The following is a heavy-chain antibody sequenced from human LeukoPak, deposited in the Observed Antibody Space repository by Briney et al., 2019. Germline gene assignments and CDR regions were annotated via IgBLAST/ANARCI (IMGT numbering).Heavy chain of an antibody. J-gene: IGHJ2*01. V-gene: IGHV4-59*01. CDR3: ASALGGYYDSSGYYFKSWYFDL. D-gene: IGHD3-22*01. CDR2: IYYSGST. Sequence: SETLSLTCAVYGGSFSGYYWSWIRQPPGKGLEWIGYIYYSGSTNYNPSLKSRVTISVGTSKNQFSLKLSSVTAADTAVYYCASALGGYYDSSGYYFKSWYFDLWGRGTLVTVSS. CDR1: GGSFSGYY.